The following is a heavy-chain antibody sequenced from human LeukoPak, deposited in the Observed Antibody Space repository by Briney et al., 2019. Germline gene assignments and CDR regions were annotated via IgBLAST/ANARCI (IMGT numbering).Heavy chain of an antibody. J-gene: IGHJ4*02. CDR2: ISSSSSFI. CDR1: GLTFSSYG. Sequence: GSLRLSCAASGLTFSSYGMNWVRQAPGRGLEWVSSISSSSSFIYYVDSVRGRFTISRDNAKNSLYLQMNSLRAEDTAVYYCAREIMVDYWGQGTLVTVSS. D-gene: IGHD2-8*01. V-gene: IGHV3-21*01. CDR3: AREIMVDY.